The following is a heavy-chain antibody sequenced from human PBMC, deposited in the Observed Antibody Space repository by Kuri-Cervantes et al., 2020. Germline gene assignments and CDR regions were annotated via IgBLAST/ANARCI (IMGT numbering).Heavy chain of an antibody. J-gene: IGHJ4*02. CDR1: GFTFSSYA. CDR2: ISYDGSNK. Sequence: LSLTCAASGFTFSSYAMHWVRQAPGKGLEWVAVISYDGSNKYYADSVKGRFTISRDNSKNTLYLQMNSLRAEDTAVYYCARDLRDYVWGSYRNYRIEDWGQGTLVTVSS. V-gene: IGHV3-30*07. D-gene: IGHD3-16*02. CDR3: ARDLRDYVWGSYRNYRIED.